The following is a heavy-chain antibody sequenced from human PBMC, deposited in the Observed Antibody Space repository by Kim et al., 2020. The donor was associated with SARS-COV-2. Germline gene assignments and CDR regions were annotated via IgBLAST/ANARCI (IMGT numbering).Heavy chain of an antibody. D-gene: IGHD3-10*01. J-gene: IGHJ6*02. CDR3: ARDRITMAVFHSTGADYHGLDL. CDR2: MSYDGRNM. V-gene: IGHV3-30*03. Sequence: GGSLRLSCVASGFTLGSYGMHWVRQGPGKGLEWVAVMSYDGRNMYYADSVKGRFTISRDNSQSTLILQLKSLRPEDTAVYYCARDRITMAVFHSTGADYHGLDLGPQGPTVLVSS. CDR1: GFTLGSYG.